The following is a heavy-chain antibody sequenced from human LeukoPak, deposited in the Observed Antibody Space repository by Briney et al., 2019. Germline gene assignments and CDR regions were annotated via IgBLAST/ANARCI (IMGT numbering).Heavy chain of an antibody. CDR1: GFTFSSYA. D-gene: IGHD6-13*01. J-gene: IGHJ4*02. CDR2: ISYDGSNK. Sequence: GGSLRLSCAASGFTFSSYAMHWVRQAPGKGLEWVAVISYDGSNKYYADSVKGRFTTSRDNSKNTLYLQMNSLVAEDTAVYYCARGYSSSWAYRNWGQGTLVTVSS. CDR3: ARGYSSSWAYRN. V-gene: IGHV3-30*14.